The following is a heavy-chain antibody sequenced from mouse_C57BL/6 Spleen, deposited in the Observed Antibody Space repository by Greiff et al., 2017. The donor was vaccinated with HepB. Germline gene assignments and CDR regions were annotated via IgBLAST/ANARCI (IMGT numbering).Heavy chain of an antibody. Sequence: EVKLMESGPGLVKPSQSLSLTCSVTGYSITSGYYWNWIRQFPGNKLEWMGYISYDGSNNYNPSLKNRISITRDTSKNQFFLKLNSVTTEDTATYYCARDRDYYGLYAMDYWGQGTSVTVSS. CDR3: ARDRDYYGLYAMDY. D-gene: IGHD1-1*01. J-gene: IGHJ4*01. CDR2: ISYDGSN. V-gene: IGHV3-6*01. CDR1: GYSITSGYY.